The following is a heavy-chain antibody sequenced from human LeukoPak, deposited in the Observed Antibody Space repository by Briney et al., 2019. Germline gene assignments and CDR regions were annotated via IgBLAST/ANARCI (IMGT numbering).Heavy chain of an antibody. J-gene: IGHJ4*02. V-gene: IGHV4-34*01. CDR3: ARGPRRFRFYYDSSGQLSL. CDR2: INHSGST. D-gene: IGHD3-22*01. Sequence: SETLSLTCAVYGGSFSSYYWSWIRQPPGKGLEWIGEINHSGSTNYNPSLKSRVTISVDTSKNQFSLKLSSVTAADTAVYYCARGPRRFRFYYDSSGQLSLWSQGTLVTVSS. CDR1: GGSFSSYY.